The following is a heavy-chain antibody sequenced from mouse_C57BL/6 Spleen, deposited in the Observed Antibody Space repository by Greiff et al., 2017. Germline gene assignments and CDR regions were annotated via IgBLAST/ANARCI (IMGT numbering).Heavy chain of an antibody. V-gene: IGHV14-4*01. CDR1: GFTIKDDY. CDR3: TTGYGNYEAMDY. D-gene: IGHD2-1*01. CDR2: IDPENGDT. Sequence: VQLQQSGAELVRPGASVKLSCTASGFTIKDDYMHWVKQRPEQGLEWIGWIDPENGDTEYASKFQGKATITADTSSNTAYLQLSSLTSEDTAVYYCTTGYGNYEAMDYWGQGTSVTVSS. J-gene: IGHJ4*01.